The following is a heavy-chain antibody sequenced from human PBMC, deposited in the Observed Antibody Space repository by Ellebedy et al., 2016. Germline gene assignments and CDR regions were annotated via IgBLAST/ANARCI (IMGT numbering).Heavy chain of an antibody. D-gene: IGHD2-2*02. V-gene: IGHV1-18*01. Sequence: ASVKVSXXASGHTFSSYGISWVRQAPGQGLEWMGWINTYNGNTNYAQKLQGRVTMTTDTSTSTAYMELRSLRSDDTAVYYCARAGYCSSTSCYTDYYYYMDVWGKGTTVTVSS. J-gene: IGHJ6*03. CDR1: GHTFSSYG. CDR2: INTYNGNT. CDR3: ARAGYCSSTSCYTDYYYYMDV.